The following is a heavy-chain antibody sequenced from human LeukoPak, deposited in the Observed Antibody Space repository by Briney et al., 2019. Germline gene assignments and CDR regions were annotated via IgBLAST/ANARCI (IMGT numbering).Heavy chain of an antibody. CDR1: GFTVSHNY. V-gene: IGHV3-66*01. CDR3: AIIMDWGLIPYYYYGMDV. Sequence: PGGSLRLSCAASGFTVSHNYMSWVRQAPGKGLEWVSVIYSGGSTYYADSVKGRFTISRDNSKNTLYLQMNSLRAEDTAVYYCAIIMDWGLIPYYYYGMDVWGQGTTVTVSS. CDR2: IYSGGST. J-gene: IGHJ6*02. D-gene: IGHD3-10*01.